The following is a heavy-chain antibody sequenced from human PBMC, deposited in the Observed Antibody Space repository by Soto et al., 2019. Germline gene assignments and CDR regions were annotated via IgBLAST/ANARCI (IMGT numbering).Heavy chain of an antibody. CDR3: ATDLGATPASPFDA. Sequence: SVKVSCKASGDTFSSETLDWVRQAPGQGLEWVGWIIPLFGTASYAQKFQGRVTITADESTSTVYMELSSLRSDDTAVYFCATDLGATPASPFDAWGQGTLVTVSS. V-gene: IGHV1-69*13. J-gene: IGHJ4*02. D-gene: IGHD3-16*01. CDR1: GDTFSSET. CDR2: IIPLFGTA.